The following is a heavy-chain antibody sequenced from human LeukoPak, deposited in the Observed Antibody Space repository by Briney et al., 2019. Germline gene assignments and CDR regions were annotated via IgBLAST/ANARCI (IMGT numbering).Heavy chain of an antibody. V-gene: IGHV3-30*03. CDR3: ARDGYSSSSYFDY. CDR1: GFTFSSYG. Sequence: GESLRLSCAASGFTFSSYGMHWVRQAPGKGLEWVAVISYDGSNKYYADSVKGRFTISRDNSKNTLYLQMNSLRAEDTAVYYCARDGYSSSSYFDYWGQGTLVTVSS. CDR2: ISYDGSNK. J-gene: IGHJ4*02. D-gene: IGHD6-13*01.